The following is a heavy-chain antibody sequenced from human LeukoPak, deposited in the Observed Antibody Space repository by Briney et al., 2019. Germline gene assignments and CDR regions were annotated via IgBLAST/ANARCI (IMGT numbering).Heavy chain of an antibody. Sequence: SETLSLTCAVYGGSFSGYYWSWIRQPPGKGLEWIGEINHSGSTNYNPSLKSRVTISVDTSKDQFSLKLSSVTAADTAVYYCARYSYYGYRNWFDPWGQGTLVTVSS. CDR3: ARYSYYGYRNWFDP. CDR1: GGSFSGYY. CDR2: INHSGST. V-gene: IGHV4-34*01. J-gene: IGHJ5*02. D-gene: IGHD3-10*01.